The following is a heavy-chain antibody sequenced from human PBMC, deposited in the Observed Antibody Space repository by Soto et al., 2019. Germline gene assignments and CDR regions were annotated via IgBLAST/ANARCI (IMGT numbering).Heavy chain of an antibody. CDR2: ISSSSSTI. CDR1: GVTFSRYS. J-gene: IGHJ4*02. V-gene: IGHV3-48*04. D-gene: IGHD3-16*01. CDR3: VPRKGDPST. Sequence: GGAPRHPCCGSGVTFSRYSINRVRQAPGKGLEWVSYISSSSSTIYYADSVKGRFTISRDNSKNTLSLQMNSLRVEDSAVYYCVPRKGDPSTWGPGTLVTVSS.